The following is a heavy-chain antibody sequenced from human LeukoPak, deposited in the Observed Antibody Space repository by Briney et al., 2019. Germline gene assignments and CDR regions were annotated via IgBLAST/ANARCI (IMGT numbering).Heavy chain of an antibody. CDR3: ARQWELLGDAFDI. CDR1: GYSFTSYW. D-gene: IGHD1-26*01. J-gene: IGHJ3*02. V-gene: IGHV5-51*01. CDR2: IYPGDSDT. Sequence: GESLKISCKGSGYSFTSYWIGWVRQMPGKGLEWMGIIYPGDSDTRYSPSFQGQVTISADKSISTACLQWSSLKASDTAMYYCARQWELLGDAFDIWGQGTMVTVSS.